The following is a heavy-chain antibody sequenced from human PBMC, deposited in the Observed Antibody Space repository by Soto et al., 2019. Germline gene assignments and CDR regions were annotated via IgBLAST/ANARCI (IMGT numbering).Heavy chain of an antibody. CDR3: ARGGGYGYCSSTSCFDY. CDR1: GGSVNSDTFY. CDR2: IYYSGST. V-gene: IGHV4-61*01. Sequence: QVHLQESGPGQVKPSETLSLICTVSGGSVNSDTFYWSWIRQPPGRGLEWIGYIYYSGSTYYNPSLKSRVTISVDTSKNQFSLKLSSVTAADTAVYYCARGGGYGYCSSTSCFDYWGQGTLVTVSS. D-gene: IGHD2-2*03. J-gene: IGHJ4*02.